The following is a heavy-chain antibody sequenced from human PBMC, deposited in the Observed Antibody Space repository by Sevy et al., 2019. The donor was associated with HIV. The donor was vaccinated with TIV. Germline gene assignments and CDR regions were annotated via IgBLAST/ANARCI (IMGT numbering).Heavy chain of an antibody. V-gene: IGHV3-30-3*01. D-gene: IGHD4-17*01. Sequence: VGSLRLSCAASGFAFSNYYAMYWVRQAPGKGLKWVALISYDGNDKYYADSVKGRFTISRDNFKNTLYLQMNSLTAEDTAVYYCARPRANYVDNYFFYAMDVWGQGTTVTVSS. J-gene: IGHJ6*02. CDR1: GFAFSNYYA. CDR2: ISYDGNDK. CDR3: ARPRANYVDNYFFYAMDV.